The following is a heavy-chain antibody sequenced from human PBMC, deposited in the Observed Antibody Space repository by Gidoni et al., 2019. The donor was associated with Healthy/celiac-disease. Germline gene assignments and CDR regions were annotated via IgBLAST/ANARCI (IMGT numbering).Heavy chain of an antibody. J-gene: IGHJ6*02. CDR3: ARGTIFGVVKYYYYGMDV. CDR2: IIPIFGTA. V-gene: IGHV1-69*01. CDR1: GGTFSSYA. Sequence: QVQLVQSGAEVKKPGSSVKVSCKASGGTFSSYAISWVRQAPGQGLEWMGGIIPIFGTANYAQKFQGRVTITADESTSTAYMELSSLRSEDTAVYYCARGTIFGVVKYYYYGMDVWGQGTTVTVSS. D-gene: IGHD3-3*01.